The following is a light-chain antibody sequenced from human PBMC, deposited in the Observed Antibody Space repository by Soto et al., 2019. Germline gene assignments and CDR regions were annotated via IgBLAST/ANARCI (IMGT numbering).Light chain of an antibody. Sequence: DIQMTQSPSSLSASVGDRVTITCRASQSISSYLNWYQQKPGKAPKLLIYAASSLQSGVPSRFSGSGSGTEFTLTISSLQSEDFAVYYCQQYYDWPITFGQGTRLEIK. CDR3: QQYYDWPIT. CDR2: AAS. J-gene: IGKJ5*01. CDR1: QSISSY. V-gene: IGKV1-39*01.